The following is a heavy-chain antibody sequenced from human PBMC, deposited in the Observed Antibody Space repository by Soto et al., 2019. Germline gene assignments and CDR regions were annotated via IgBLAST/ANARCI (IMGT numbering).Heavy chain of an antibody. Sequence: SETLSLTCTVSGGSTSSYYWSWIRQPPGKGLEWIGYIYYSGSTNYNPSLKSRVTISVDTSKNQFSLKLSSVTAADTAVYYCARDRSYYDSGGYYFYGMDVWGQGTTVTVSS. CDR2: IYYSGST. CDR1: GGSTSSYY. J-gene: IGHJ6*02. D-gene: IGHD3-22*01. V-gene: IGHV4-59*01. CDR3: ARDRSYYDSGGYYFYGMDV.